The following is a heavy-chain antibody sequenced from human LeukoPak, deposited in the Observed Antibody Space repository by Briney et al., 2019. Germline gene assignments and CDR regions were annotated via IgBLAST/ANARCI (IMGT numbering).Heavy chain of an antibody. CDR3: SRITFGGVSDY. J-gene: IGHJ4*02. V-gene: IGHV3-49*03. CDR2: IRSKAYGGTT. Sequence: GGSLRLSCTASGFTFGDYAMSWFRQAPGKGLEWVGFIRSKAYGGTTEYAASVKGRFTISRDDSKSIAYLQMNSLKTEDTAVYYSSRITFGGVSDYWGQGTLVTVSS. CDR1: GFTFGDYA. D-gene: IGHD3-16*01.